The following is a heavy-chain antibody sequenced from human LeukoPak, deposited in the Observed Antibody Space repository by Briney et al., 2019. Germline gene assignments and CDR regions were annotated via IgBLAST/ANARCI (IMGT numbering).Heavy chain of an antibody. J-gene: IGHJ4*02. Sequence: YWIGWVRQMPGKGLEWIGYIYYSGSTYYNPSLKSRVTISVDTSKNQFSLKLSSVTAADTAVYYCARGLSQLERRDALYYFDYWGQGTLVTVSS. V-gene: IGHV4-31*02. CDR1: Y. CDR3: ARGLSQLERRDALYYFDY. CDR2: IYYSGST. D-gene: IGHD1-1*01.